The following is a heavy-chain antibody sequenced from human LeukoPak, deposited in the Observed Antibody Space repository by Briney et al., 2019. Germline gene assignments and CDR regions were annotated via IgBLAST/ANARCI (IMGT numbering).Heavy chain of an antibody. D-gene: IGHD3-16*01. CDR1: GYSFSSFW. V-gene: IGHV3-74*01. CDR3: TRDIGGRSAY. Sequence: GGSLRLSCEGSGYSFSSFWMHWVRQAPGEGLVWVSRLNEDGGITNYADFAKGRFTISRDNARNTLYLQMNSLSADDTAVYYCTRDIGGRSAYWGQGALVTISS. J-gene: IGHJ4*02. CDR2: LNEDGGIT.